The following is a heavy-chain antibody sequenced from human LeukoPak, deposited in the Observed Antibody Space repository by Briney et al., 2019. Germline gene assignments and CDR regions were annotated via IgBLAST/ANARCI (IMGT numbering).Heavy chain of an antibody. D-gene: IGHD4-17*01. CDR2: IIPIFGTA. V-gene: IGHV1-69*05. Sequence: SVKVSCKASGGTFSSYAISWVRQAPGQGLEWMGRIIPIFGTANYAQKFQGRVTITTDESTSTAYMELSSLRSEDTAAYYCARKAYGDYDYWGQGTLVTVSS. J-gene: IGHJ4*02. CDR1: GGTFSSYA. CDR3: ARKAYGDYDY.